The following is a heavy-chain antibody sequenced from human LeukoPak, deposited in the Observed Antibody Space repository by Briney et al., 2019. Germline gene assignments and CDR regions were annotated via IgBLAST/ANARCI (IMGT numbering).Heavy chain of an antibody. D-gene: IGHD3-22*01. CDR2: IYYSGST. Sequence: KPSETLSLTCTVSGGSISSYYWSWIRQPPGKGLEWIGYIYYSGSTNYNPSLKSRVTISVDTSKNQFSLKLSSVTAADTAVYYCARAPGYYYDSSGYYYVNDYWGQGTLVTVSS. J-gene: IGHJ4*02. CDR3: ARAPGYYYDSSGYYYVNDY. CDR1: GGSISSYY. V-gene: IGHV4-59*12.